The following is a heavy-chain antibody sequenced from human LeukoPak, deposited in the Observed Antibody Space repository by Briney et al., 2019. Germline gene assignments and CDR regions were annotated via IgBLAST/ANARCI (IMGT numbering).Heavy chain of an antibody. CDR2: IGISSGNT. Sequence: GGSLRLSCAASGFNFIDYSMNWVRQAPGKGLEWISYIGISSGNTKYADSVKGRFTISRDKARNSLYLQMNSLRVEDTAMYYCARDHRYAFDNWGPGTLVTVSS. J-gene: IGHJ4*01. CDR1: GFNFIDYS. D-gene: IGHD5-12*01. V-gene: IGHV3-48*01. CDR3: ARDHRYAFDN.